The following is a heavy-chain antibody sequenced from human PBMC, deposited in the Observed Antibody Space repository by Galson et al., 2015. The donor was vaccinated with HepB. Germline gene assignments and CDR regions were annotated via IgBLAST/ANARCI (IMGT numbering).Heavy chain of an antibody. CDR1: GGTFSSYA. J-gene: IGHJ3*02. Sequence: SVKVSCKASGGTFSSYAISWVRQAPGQGLEWMGGIIPIFGTANYAQKFQGRVTITADESTSTAYMELSSLRSEDTAVYYCARVSYYDSSGYYPNDAFDIWGQGTMVTVSS. CDR3: ARVSYYDSSGYYPNDAFDI. D-gene: IGHD3-22*01. V-gene: IGHV1-69*13. CDR2: IIPIFGTA.